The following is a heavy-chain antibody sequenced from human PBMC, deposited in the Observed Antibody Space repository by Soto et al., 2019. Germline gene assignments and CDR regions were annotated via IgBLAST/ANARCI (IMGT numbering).Heavy chain of an antibody. Sequence: QGQLVQSGAEVKKPGASVKVSCKASGYTFTRYGISWVRQAPEQGLEWMGWISGYNGDTNYAQKFQGRVTMTVDTATTTAFMELTSLTSDHRAIYYCAKNEQPPDYYSAMDAWGKASTVTVA. CDR2: ISGYNGDT. J-gene: IGHJ6*04. CDR1: GYTFTRYG. CDR3: AKNEQPPDYYSAMDA. V-gene: IGHV1-18*01.